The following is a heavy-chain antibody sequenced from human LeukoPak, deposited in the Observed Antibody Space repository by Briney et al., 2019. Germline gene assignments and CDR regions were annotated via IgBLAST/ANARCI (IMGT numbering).Heavy chain of an antibody. CDR3: ASVTTTFDY. Sequence: PGGSLRLSCAASGFTFSNYALSWARQAPGKGLEWISAVSRSGDSTYYADSVKGRFTISRDNSKNTLYLQMNSLRAEDTAVYYCASVTTTFDYWGQGTLVTVSS. D-gene: IGHD4-17*01. CDR1: GFTFSNYA. J-gene: IGHJ4*02. CDR2: VSRSGDST. V-gene: IGHV3-23*01.